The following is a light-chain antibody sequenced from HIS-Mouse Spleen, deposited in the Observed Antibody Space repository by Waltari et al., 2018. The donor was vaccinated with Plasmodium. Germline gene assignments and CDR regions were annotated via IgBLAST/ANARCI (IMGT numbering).Light chain of an antibody. CDR1: SSDVGSYHL. V-gene: IGLV2-23*01. CDR2: EGS. CDR3: CSYAGSSTYV. J-gene: IGLJ1*01. Sequence: QSALTQPASVSGSPGQPTTISCTVTSSDVGSYHLVSWYQQHPGKAPNLMLYEGSKRPSGVSNRFSGSKSGNTASLTISGLQAEDEADYYCCSYAGSSTYVFGTGTKVTVL.